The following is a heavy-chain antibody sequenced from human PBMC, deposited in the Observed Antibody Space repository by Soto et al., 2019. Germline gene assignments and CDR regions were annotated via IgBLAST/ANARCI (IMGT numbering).Heavy chain of an antibody. CDR2: IYPGDSDT. V-gene: IGHV5-51*01. J-gene: IGHJ6*02. CDR3: ARLRGIARPYYYYYGMDV. CDR1: GYSFTSYW. D-gene: IGHD6-13*01. Sequence: PXESPTISRKGSGYSFTSYWIGLVRQMPGKGLEWMGIIYPGDSDTRYSPSFQGQVTISADKSISTAYLQWSSLKASDTAMYYCARLRGIARPYYYYYGMDVWGQGTTVTVSS.